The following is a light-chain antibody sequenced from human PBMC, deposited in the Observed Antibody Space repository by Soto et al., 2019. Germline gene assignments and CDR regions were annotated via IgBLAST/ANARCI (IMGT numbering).Light chain of an antibody. CDR3: QQYANSPPT. CDR1: QSVSSNY. Sequence: EIVLTQSPGTLSLSPGERATLSCRASQSVSSNYLAWYQQKPGQAPRLLIYGASTRATSIPDRFSGSGSGTDFTLTISRLEPEDFAVYYCQQYANSPPTFGQGTKVEIK. J-gene: IGKJ1*01. CDR2: GAS. V-gene: IGKV3-20*01.